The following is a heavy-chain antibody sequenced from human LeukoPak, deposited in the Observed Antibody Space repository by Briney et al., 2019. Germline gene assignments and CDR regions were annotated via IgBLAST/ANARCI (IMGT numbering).Heavy chain of an antibody. J-gene: IGHJ4*02. Sequence: GGSLRLSCAASGLTVSSNYMSWVRQAPGKGLEWVSVIYSGGSTYYADSVKGRFTISRDNSKNTLYLQMNSLRAEDTAVYYCAREHPLLRYFDYWGQGTLVTVSS. V-gene: IGHV3-53*01. CDR2: IYSGGST. CDR3: AREHPLLRYFDY. CDR1: GLTVSSNY. D-gene: IGHD2-21*02.